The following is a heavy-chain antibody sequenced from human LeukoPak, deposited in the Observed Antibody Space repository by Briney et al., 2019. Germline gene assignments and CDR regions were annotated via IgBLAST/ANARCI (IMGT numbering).Heavy chain of an antibody. CDR3: ARDSHDFWSGYFTGGRNWFDP. Sequence: DSVMVSCKASGYTFTGYYMHWVRQAPGQGLEWMGWINPNSGGTNYAQKFQGRVTMTRDTSISTAYMELSRLRSDDTAVYYCARDSHDFWSGYFTGGRNWFDPWGQGTLVTVSS. V-gene: IGHV1-2*02. CDR2: INPNSGGT. D-gene: IGHD3-3*01. CDR1: GYTFTGYY. J-gene: IGHJ5*02.